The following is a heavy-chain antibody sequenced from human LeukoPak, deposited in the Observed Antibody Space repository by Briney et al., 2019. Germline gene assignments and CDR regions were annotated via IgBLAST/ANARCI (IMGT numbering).Heavy chain of an antibody. V-gene: IGHV4-30-4*01. CDR2: IYYSGST. J-gene: IGHJ3*02. Sequence: SSQTLSLTCTVSGGSISSGDYYWSWIRQPPGKGLEWIGYIYYSGSTYYNPSLKSRVTISVDTSKNQFSLKLSSVTAADTAVYCCARASSYYGSGTYDAFDIWGQGTMVTVSS. D-gene: IGHD3-10*01. CDR3: ARASSYYGSGTYDAFDI. CDR1: GGSISSGDYY.